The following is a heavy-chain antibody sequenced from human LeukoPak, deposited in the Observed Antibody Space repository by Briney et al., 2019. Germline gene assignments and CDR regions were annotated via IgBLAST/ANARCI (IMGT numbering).Heavy chain of an antibody. Sequence: GGSLRLSCAAFGFTFSSCAMSWVRQAPGKGLEWVSAISGSGGSTYYADSVKGRFTISRDNSKNTLYLQMNSLRAEDTAVYYCAKGLYDFWSGYGSWFDPWGQGTLVTVSS. J-gene: IGHJ5*02. V-gene: IGHV3-23*01. D-gene: IGHD3-3*01. CDR1: GFTFSSCA. CDR3: AKGLYDFWSGYGSWFDP. CDR2: ISGSGGST.